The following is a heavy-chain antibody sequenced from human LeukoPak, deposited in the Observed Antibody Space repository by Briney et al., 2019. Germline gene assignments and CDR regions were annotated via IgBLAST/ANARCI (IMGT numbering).Heavy chain of an antibody. J-gene: IGHJ3*02. D-gene: IGHD5-24*01. CDR3: AGAWGGYKSADAFDI. V-gene: IGHV3-21*01. CDR2: ISSSSSYI. CDR1: GFTFSSYS. Sequence: GGSLRLSCAASGFTFSSYSMNWVRQAPGKGLEWVSSISSSSSYIYYADSVKGRFTISRDNAKNSLYLQMNSLRAEDTAVYYCAGAWGGYKSADAFDIWGQGTMVTVSS.